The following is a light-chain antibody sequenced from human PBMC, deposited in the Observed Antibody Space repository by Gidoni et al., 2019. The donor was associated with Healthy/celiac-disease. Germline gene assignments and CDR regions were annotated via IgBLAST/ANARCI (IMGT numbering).Light chain of an antibody. CDR1: HSVSSSY. J-gene: IGKJ1*01. Sequence: EIVLTQSPGTLSLSPGERATLSCRASHSVSSSYLAWYQQKPGQAPRLLIYGASSRATGIPDRFSGSGSGTDFTLTISRLEPEDFAVYYCQQYGSSPRTFGQXTKVEIK. CDR2: GAS. V-gene: IGKV3-20*01. CDR3: QQYGSSPRT.